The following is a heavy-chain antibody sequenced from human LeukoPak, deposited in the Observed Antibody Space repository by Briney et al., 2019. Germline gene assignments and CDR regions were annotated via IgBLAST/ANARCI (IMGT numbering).Heavy chain of an antibody. CDR3: ARKKWGNSRGMDV. D-gene: IGHD2-8*01. V-gene: IGHV4-39*07. J-gene: IGHJ6*03. CDR1: SGSISTSNYY. CDR2: IFYSGST. Sequence: SETLSLTCTVSSGSISTSNYYWGWVRQPPGKALEWIGNIFYSGSTYYSPSLKSRVTISLDASRNQFSLKLNSVTAADTAVYYCARKKWGNSRGMDVWGKGTTVTVSS.